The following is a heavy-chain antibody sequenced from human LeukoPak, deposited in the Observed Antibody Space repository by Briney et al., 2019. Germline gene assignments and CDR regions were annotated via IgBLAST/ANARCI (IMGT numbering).Heavy chain of an antibody. V-gene: IGHV3-48*03. J-gene: IGHJ4*02. CDR2: ITTTGDRI. CDR1: GFIVRSNH. Sequence: GGSLRLSCAAFGFIVRSNHINWVRQAPGKGLEWISYITTTGDRIQYADSVKGRFTISRDNAKNSLYLEMNSLRAEDTGVYFCARDTKDYWGQGTLVVVSS. CDR3: ARDTKDY. D-gene: IGHD2-2*01.